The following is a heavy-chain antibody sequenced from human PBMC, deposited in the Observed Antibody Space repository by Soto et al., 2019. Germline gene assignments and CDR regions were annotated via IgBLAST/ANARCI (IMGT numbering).Heavy chain of an antibody. V-gene: IGHV1-18*04. CDR1: GYTFTSYG. D-gene: IGHD3-10*01. Sequence: ASVKVSCKASGYTFTSYGISWVRQAPGQGLEWMGWISAYNGNTNYAQKLQGRVTMTTDTSTSTAYMELRSLRSDDTAVYYCARDDITMVRGVTRYYYYGMDVWGQGTTVTVSS. J-gene: IGHJ6*02. CDR2: ISAYNGNT. CDR3: ARDDITMVRGVTRYYYYGMDV.